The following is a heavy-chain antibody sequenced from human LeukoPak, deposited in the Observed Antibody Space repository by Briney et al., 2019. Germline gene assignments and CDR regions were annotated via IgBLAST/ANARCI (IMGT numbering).Heavy chain of an antibody. Sequence: GESLKISCKGSGYRFSNYWIGWVRQMPGRGLECMGIIYPGDSDARYSPSFQGQITMSADKSIDTAYLQWSSLKASDTAIYYCARGEITGTPVQYWGQGTVVTVSS. CDR1: GYRFSNYW. D-gene: IGHD1-14*01. CDR3: ARGEITGTPVQY. CDR2: IYPGDSDA. V-gene: IGHV5-51*01. J-gene: IGHJ4*02.